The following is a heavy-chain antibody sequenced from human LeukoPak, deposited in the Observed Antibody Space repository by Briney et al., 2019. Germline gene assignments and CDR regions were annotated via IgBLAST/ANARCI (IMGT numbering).Heavy chain of an antibody. CDR1: GFTFDDYA. J-gene: IGHJ4*02. Sequence: GGSLRLSCAASGFTFDDYAMHWVRQAPGKGLEWVSLITWDAGSTYYADSVKGRFTISRDNSKNSLYLQMNSLRAEDTALYYCAKGTSSWHEFDYWGQGTLVTVSS. CDR3: AKGTSSWHEFDY. D-gene: IGHD6-13*01. V-gene: IGHV3-43D*03. CDR2: ITWDAGST.